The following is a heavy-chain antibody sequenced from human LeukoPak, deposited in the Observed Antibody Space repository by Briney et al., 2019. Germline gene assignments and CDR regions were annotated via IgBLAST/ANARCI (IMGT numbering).Heavy chain of an antibody. D-gene: IGHD3-10*01. CDR2: IYSGGST. CDR3: ARDIGEVRRAFGSGSRYYYYYGMDV. CDR1: GFTVSSTY. V-gene: IGHV3-66*01. J-gene: IGHJ6*02. Sequence: GGSLRLSCAASGFTVSSTYMSWVRPAPGKRLERVSVIYSGGSTYYEDLVKGRFTIYRDNSKNTLYLQMNSLRAEDTAVYYCARDIGEVRRAFGSGSRYYYYYGMDVWGQGTTVTVSS.